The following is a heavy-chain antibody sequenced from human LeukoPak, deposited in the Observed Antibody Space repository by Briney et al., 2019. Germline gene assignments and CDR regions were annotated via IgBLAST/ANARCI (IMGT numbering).Heavy chain of an antibody. CDR1: GGSISSYY. V-gene: IGHV4-59*01. CDR2: IYYSGST. J-gene: IGHJ3*02. D-gene: IGHD6-19*01. CDR3: ARGRAVAGHDAFDI. Sequence: SETLSLTCTVSGGSISSYYWSWIRQPPGKGLEWIGYIYYSGSTNYNPSLKSRVTISVDTSKNQFSLKLSSVTAADTALYYCARGRAVAGHDAFDIWGQGTMVTVSS.